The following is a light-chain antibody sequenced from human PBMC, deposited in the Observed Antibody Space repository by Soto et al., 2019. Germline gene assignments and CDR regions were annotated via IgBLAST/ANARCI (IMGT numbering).Light chain of an antibody. Sequence: IQMTQSPSSLSASVRDTVTITCRASQSISVHLNWYQQKPGVVPKLLIYAASNLHSGVPSRFSGSGSETDFALTISSLQPEDFATYYCQQSYITPYTFGQGTRLEIK. CDR1: QSISVH. CDR2: AAS. J-gene: IGKJ2*01. V-gene: IGKV1-39*01. CDR3: QQSYITPYT.